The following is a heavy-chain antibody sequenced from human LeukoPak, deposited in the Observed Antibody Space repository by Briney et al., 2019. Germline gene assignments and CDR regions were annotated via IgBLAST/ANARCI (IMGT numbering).Heavy chain of an antibody. D-gene: IGHD4-23*01. V-gene: IGHV4-59*01. CDR2: IYYSGST. Sequence: SETLTLTCTVSGDSISSYYWTWIRQPAGKGLEWIGYIYYSGSTNYNPSLKSRVTISVDTSKNQFSLKLSSVTAADTAVYYCARVRGRGNSPLDYWGQGTLVTVSS. CDR1: GDSISSYY. CDR3: ARVRGRGNSPLDY. J-gene: IGHJ4*02.